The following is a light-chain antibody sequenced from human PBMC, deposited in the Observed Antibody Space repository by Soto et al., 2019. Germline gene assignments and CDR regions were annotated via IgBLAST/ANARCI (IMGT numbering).Light chain of an antibody. Sequence: EIVLTQSPATLSSFPGDRVTLSCRASQSVDKFFAWYQQKPGQAPRLLIFDASYRATGVPDRFSATGAGTDFTLTISRLEPEDFAVYYCQQRSSGPATFGPGTKVDIK. V-gene: IGKV3-11*01. J-gene: IGKJ3*01. CDR2: DAS. CDR3: QQRSSGPAT. CDR1: QSVDKF.